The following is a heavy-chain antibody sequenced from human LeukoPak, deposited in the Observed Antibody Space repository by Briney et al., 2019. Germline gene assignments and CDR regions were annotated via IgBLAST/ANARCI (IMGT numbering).Heavy chain of an antibody. Sequence: GGSLRLSCAASGFTFSDSWMTWVRQAPGKGLEWVAIIKQDGSEKYYVDSVKGRFTISRDNAKNSLYLQMNSLRAEDTAVYYCAREKVVGCSGGSCYSAWFDPWGQGTLVTVSS. D-gene: IGHD2-15*01. CDR3: AREKVVGCSGGSCYSAWFDP. V-gene: IGHV3-7*01. CDR1: GFTFSDSW. CDR2: IKQDGSEK. J-gene: IGHJ5*02.